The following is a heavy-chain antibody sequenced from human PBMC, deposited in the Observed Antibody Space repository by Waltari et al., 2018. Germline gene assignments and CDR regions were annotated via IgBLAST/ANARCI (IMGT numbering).Heavy chain of an antibody. J-gene: IGHJ6*02. CDR3: ARHAGYEGDYYGMDV. CDR2: IYPGDSDT. D-gene: IGHD5-18*01. Sequence: EVQLVQSGAEVKKPGASLKISCKGSGYSVTSYWIGWVRQMPGKGLEWMGIIYPGDSDTRYSPSFQGQVTISADKSISTAYLQWSSLKASDTAMYYCARHAGYEGDYYGMDVWGQGTTVTVSS. CDR1: GYSVTSYW. V-gene: IGHV5-51*01.